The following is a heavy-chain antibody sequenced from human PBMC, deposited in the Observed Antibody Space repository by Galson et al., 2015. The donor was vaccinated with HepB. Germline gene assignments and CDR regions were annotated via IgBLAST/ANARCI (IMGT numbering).Heavy chain of an antibody. Sequence: SLRLSCATSGFGFTNYAFHWVRQTPDKGLESVALISESGAEVYYADSVMGRFTISKDYSTTTVHLQMNSLRPEDTTLYYCTRACVTDCYSGFGGQGTPVTVSS. V-gene: IGHV3-30*03. D-gene: IGHD2-21*02. CDR2: ISESGAEV. J-gene: IGHJ4*02. CDR3: TRACVTDCYSGF. CDR1: GFGFTNYA.